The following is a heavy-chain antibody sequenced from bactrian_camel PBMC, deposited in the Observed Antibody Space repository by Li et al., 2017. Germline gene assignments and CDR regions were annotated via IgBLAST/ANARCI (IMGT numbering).Heavy chain of an antibody. CDR3: TRDGSGWYLDY. Sequence: VQLVESGGGSAQVGGSLRLSCAAASGYSAVTLCMGWFRQAPGQEREGVAAIDTGDGSTYYLNSVEGRFTIPHDNAKNTLYLQMNSLKPEDTAVYFCTRDGSGWYLDYWGQGTQVTVS. J-gene: IGHJ4*01. V-gene: IGHV3S1*01. CDR2: IDTGDGST. CDR1: GYSAVTLC. D-gene: IGHD6*01.